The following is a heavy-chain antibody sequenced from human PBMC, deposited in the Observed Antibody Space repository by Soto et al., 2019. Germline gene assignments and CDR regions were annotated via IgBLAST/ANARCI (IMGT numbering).Heavy chain of an antibody. CDR3: ARGPGSRDYDILTGYYNHYYYYGMDV. CDR1: GFTFSSYA. J-gene: IGHJ6*02. CDR2: ISYDGSNK. Sequence: GGSLRLSCAASGFTFSSYAMHWVRQAPGKGLEWVAVISYDGSNKYYADSVKGRFTISRDNSKNTLYLQMNSLRAEDTAVYYCARGPGSRDYDILTGYYNHYYYYGMDVWGQGTTVTVSS. D-gene: IGHD3-9*01. V-gene: IGHV3-30*04.